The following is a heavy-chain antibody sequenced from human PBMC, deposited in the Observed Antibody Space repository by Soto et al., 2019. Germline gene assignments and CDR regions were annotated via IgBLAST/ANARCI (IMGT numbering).Heavy chain of an antibody. D-gene: IGHD3-10*01. J-gene: IGHJ6*02. CDR3: ARVGDHYGMDV. CDR1: GFTVSRNY. CDR2: IYSGGST. Sequence: GSXRLSCSASGFTVSRNYMSWVRQAPGKGLEWVSVIYSGGSTYYADSVKGRFTISRDNSKNTLYLQMNSLRAEDTAVYYCARVGDHYGMDVWGQGTTVTVSS. V-gene: IGHV3-66*01.